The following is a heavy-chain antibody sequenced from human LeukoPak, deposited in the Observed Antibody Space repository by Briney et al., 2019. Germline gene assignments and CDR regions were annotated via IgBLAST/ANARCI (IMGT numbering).Heavy chain of an antibody. CDR3: AGDPIGGNWFDP. J-gene: IGHJ5*02. V-gene: IGHV4-39*07. CDR2: IYYSGST. CDR1: GGSISSSSYY. Sequence: SETLSLTCTVSGGSISSSSYYWGWIRQPPGKGLEWIGSIYYSGSTYYNPSLKSRVTISVDTSKNQFSLKLSSVTAADTAVYYCAGDPIGGNWFDPWGQGTLVTVSS.